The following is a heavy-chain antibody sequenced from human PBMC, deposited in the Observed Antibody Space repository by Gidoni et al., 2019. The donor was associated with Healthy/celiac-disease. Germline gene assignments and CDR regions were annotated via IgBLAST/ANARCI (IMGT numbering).Heavy chain of an antibody. D-gene: IGHD3-16*01. J-gene: IGHJ4*02. CDR1: GVTFSSYD. CDR2: ISYDGSNK. CDR3: ARDRPEEPGGRKGGLFDY. Sequence: QVQLVESGGGVVQPGRSLRLSWAASGVTFSSYDMHWVRQAPGNGLEWVAVISYDGSNKYYADSVQGRFTISRDNSKNTLYLQMNSLRAEDTAVYYCARDRPEEPGGRKGGLFDYWGQGTLVTVSS. V-gene: IGHV3-30-3*01.